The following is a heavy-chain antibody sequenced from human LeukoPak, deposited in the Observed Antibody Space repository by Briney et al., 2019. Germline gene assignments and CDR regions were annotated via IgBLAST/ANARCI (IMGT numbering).Heavy chain of an antibody. V-gene: IGHV3-33*01. CDR1: GFTFSSYG. CDR2: IWYGGSNK. CDR3: ARAGIVGALDY. D-gene: IGHD1-26*01. J-gene: IGHJ4*02. Sequence: GGSLRLSCTASGFTFSSYGMHWVRQAPGKGLEWVAVIWYGGSNKYYADSVKGRFTISRDNSKNTLYLQMNSLRAEDTAVYYCARAGIVGALDYWGQGTLVTVSS.